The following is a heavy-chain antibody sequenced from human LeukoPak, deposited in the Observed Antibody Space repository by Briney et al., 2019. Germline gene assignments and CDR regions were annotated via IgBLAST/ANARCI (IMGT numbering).Heavy chain of an antibody. D-gene: IGHD2-2*01. CDR2: VRSETDGGTT. J-gene: IGHJ5*02. Sequence: GGSLRLSCAASGFTFSNAWMCWVRQAPGKGLEWVSRVRSETDGGTTDYAAPVQGRFTISRDDSKNTLYLQMNSLETDDTAVYYCTTLSYAAAPTWGQGTLVTVSS. V-gene: IGHV3-15*01. CDR3: TTLSYAAAPT. CDR1: GFTFSNAW.